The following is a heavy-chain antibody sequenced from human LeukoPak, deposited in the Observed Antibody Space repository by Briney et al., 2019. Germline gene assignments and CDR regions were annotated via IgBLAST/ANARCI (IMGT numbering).Heavy chain of an antibody. CDR1: GFTFSRFV. Sequence: GGSLRLSCAASGFTFSRFVVTWGRQAPGKGLEWVSAIRESGSNTYYTDSVKGRFTISRDNSKNTLYLQMNSLRAEDTAVYYCAKGGHFDYWGQGTLVTVSS. D-gene: IGHD5-12*01. V-gene: IGHV3-23*01. CDR2: IRESGSNT. CDR3: AKGGHFDY. J-gene: IGHJ4*02.